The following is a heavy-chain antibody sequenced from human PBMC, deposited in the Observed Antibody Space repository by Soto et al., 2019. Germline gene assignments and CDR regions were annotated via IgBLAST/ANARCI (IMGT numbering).Heavy chain of an antibody. J-gene: IGHJ4*02. CDR2: INPNSGDT. V-gene: IGHV1-2*04. Sequence: QVQLLQSGAELKKPGASVKVSCKASGYIFTGYYMHWVRQAPGQGLELMGWINPNSGDTNYTQKFQGWVTMTRDTSISTAYMELSRLRSDDTAVYYCATSRISIAVAGETEYYFDYWCQGTPVTVSS. CDR3: ATSRISIAVAGETEYYFDY. CDR1: GYIFTGYY. D-gene: IGHD6-19*01.